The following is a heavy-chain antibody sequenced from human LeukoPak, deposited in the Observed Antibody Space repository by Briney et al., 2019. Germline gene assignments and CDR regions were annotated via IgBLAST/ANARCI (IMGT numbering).Heavy chain of an antibody. V-gene: IGHV3-64*01. CDR2: ISSNGGST. D-gene: IGHD5-18*01. J-gene: IGHJ4*02. Sequence: GGSLRLSCAASGFTVSSNYMSWVRQAPGKGLEYVSAISSNGGSTYYANSVKGRFTISRDNSKNTLYLQMGSLRAEDMAVYYCARVGYSYGYRALDYWGQGTLVTVSS. CDR1: GFTVSSNY. CDR3: ARVGYSYGYRALDY.